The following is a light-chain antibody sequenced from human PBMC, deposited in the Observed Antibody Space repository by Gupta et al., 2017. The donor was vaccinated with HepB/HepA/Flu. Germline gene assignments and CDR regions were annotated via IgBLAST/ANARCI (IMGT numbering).Light chain of an antibody. J-gene: IGLJ2*01. CDR2: MNN. CDR1: SSNIGSNY. Sequence: QSVLTQPPSASGTHGQKVTISSSGSSSNIGSNYVYWYQQLPGTAPKLLIYMNNQRPSGVPDRFSGAKSGTSASLAISGLRSEDEADYYCAAWDDSLSGRVFGGGTKLTVL. CDR3: AAWDDSLSGRV. V-gene: IGLV1-47*01.